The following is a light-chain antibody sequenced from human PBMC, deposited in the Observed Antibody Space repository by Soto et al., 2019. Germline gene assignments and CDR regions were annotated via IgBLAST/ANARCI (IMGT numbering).Light chain of an antibody. CDR3: QHRMNWPLT. CDR1: QSVSSY. CDR2: DAS. Sequence: EIVLTQSPATLSLSPGERATLSCRASQSVSSYLLWYRQKPGQAPRLLIYDASNRATGIPARFSGSGSETDFTLTISSLEPEDFAVYYCQHRMNWPLTFGQGTRLEI. V-gene: IGKV3-11*01. J-gene: IGKJ5*01.